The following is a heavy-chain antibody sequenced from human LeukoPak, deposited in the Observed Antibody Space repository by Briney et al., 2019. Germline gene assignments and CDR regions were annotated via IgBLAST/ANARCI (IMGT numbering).Heavy chain of an antibody. D-gene: IGHD3-16*01. J-gene: IGHJ4*02. Sequence: PGGSLRLSCAASGFTFRSYWMSWVRQAPGKGLEWVANIKQDGSAKFYADSVKGRFTMSRDNAKNSLYLQMNSLRAEDTAVYYCARTLDGVPFGYWGQGTLVTVSS. CDR2: IKQDGSAK. CDR3: ARTLDGVPFGY. V-gene: IGHV3-7*01. CDR1: GFTFRSYW.